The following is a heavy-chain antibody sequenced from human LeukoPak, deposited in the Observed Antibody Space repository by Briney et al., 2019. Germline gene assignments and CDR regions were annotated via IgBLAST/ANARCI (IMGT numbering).Heavy chain of an antibody. Sequence: GSLRLSCAASGFTFSSYSMNWVRQSPGKGLEWIGSIYYSGSTYYNPSLKSRVTISVDTSKNQFSLKLSSVTAADTAVYYCARGGTMVRILFDYWGQGTLVTVSS. CDR1: GFTFSSYS. CDR3: ARGGTMVRILFDY. V-gene: IGHV4-39*07. CDR2: IYYSGST. J-gene: IGHJ4*02. D-gene: IGHD3-10*01.